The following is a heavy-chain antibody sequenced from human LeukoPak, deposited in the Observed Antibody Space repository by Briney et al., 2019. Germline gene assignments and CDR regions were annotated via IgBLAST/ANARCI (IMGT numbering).Heavy chain of an antibody. Sequence: GGSLRLSCAASGFTFSSYAISWVRQAPGKGLEWVAFIRYDGSNKYDADSVKGRFTISRDNSKNTLYLQMHSLRAEDTAVYYCAKDRADSSGWWGSIAFDIWGQGTMVTVSS. V-gene: IGHV3-30*02. J-gene: IGHJ3*02. CDR2: IRYDGSNK. CDR3: AKDRADSSGWWGSIAFDI. D-gene: IGHD6-19*01. CDR1: GFTFSSYA.